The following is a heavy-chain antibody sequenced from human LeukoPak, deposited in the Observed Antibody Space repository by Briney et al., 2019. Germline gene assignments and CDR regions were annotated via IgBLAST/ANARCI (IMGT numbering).Heavy chain of an antibody. CDR1: GGSISNYY. CDR2: ISHSGST. D-gene: IGHD2-8*02. Sequence: KPSETLSLTCTVSGGSISNYYWSWIRQAPGKGLEWIGYISHSGSTNYSPSLKSRVTISLDTSKNQFSLKLSSVTAADTAVYYCAGHHPRNTVDFWGQGTLVTVSS. J-gene: IGHJ4*02. CDR3: AGHHPRNTVDF. V-gene: IGHV4-59*08.